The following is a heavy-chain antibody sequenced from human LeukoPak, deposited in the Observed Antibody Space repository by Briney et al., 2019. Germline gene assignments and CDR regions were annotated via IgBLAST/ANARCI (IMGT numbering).Heavy chain of an antibody. CDR1: GYTFTSYD. D-gene: IGHD5-12*01. Sequence: TSVKVSCKASGYTFTSYDINWVRQATGQGLEWMGWMNPNSGNTGYAQKFQGRVTITRNTSISTAYMELSSLRSEDTAVYYCARGLLAEYSGHPPSYYYYMDVWGKGTTVTVSS. CDR3: ARGLLAEYSGHPPSYYYYMDV. J-gene: IGHJ6*03. CDR2: MNPNSGNT. V-gene: IGHV1-8*03.